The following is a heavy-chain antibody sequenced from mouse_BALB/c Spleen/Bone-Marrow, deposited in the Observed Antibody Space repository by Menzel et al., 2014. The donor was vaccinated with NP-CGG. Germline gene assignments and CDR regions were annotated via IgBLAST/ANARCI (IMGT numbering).Heavy chain of an antibody. J-gene: IGHJ1*01. CDR2: ISYSGST. Sequence: EVQLQQSGPSLVKPSQTLSLTCSVTGDSITSGYWNWIRKFPGNKLEYMGYISYSGSTYYNPSLKSRISITRDTSKNQSYLQLNSVTTEDTATYYCARYYYGSSSWYFDVWGAGTTVTVSS. D-gene: IGHD1-1*01. CDR3: ARYYYGSSSWYFDV. CDR1: GDSITSGY. V-gene: IGHV3-8*02.